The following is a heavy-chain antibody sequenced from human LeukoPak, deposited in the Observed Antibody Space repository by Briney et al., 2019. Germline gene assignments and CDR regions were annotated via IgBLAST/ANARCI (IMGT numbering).Heavy chain of an antibody. CDR3: ARHRGSGSPYFDY. J-gene: IGHJ4*02. CDR2: IYYSGST. D-gene: IGHD3-10*01. V-gene: IGHV4-59*08. Sequence: SETLSLTCTISGGSISSYYWSWIQQPPGKGLEWIGYIYYSGSTKYNPSLKSRVTISVDTSKNQFSLKLSSVTAADTAVYYCARHRGSGSPYFDYWGQGTLVTVSS. CDR1: GGSISSYY.